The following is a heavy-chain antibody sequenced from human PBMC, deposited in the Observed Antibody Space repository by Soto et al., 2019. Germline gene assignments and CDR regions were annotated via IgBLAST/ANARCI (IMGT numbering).Heavy chain of an antibody. CDR2: IWYDGSNK. V-gene: IGHV3-33*01. CDR1: GFTFSSYG. J-gene: IGHJ4*02. CDR3: ARGDYYDSSGSLDY. Sequence: VGSLRLSCAASGFTFSSYGMHWVRQAPGKGLEWVAVIWYDGSNKYYADSVKGRFTISRDNSKNTLYLQMNSLRAEDTAVYYCARGDYYDSSGSLDYWGQGTLVTVSS. D-gene: IGHD3-22*01.